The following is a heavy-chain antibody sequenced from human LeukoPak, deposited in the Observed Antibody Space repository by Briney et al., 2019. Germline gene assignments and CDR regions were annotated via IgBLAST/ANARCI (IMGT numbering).Heavy chain of an antibody. J-gene: IGHJ4*02. V-gene: IGHV4-30-4*01. D-gene: IGHD3-22*01. CDR3: ARFTYYYDSSGQTGFDY. CDR1: GGSISSGDYY. CDR2: IYYSGST. Sequence: SETLSLTCTVSGGSISSGDYYWSWIRQPPGKGLEWIGYIYYSGSTYYNPSLKSRVTISVDTPKNQFSLKLSSVTAADTAVYYCARFTYYYDSSGQTGFDYWGQGTLVTVSS.